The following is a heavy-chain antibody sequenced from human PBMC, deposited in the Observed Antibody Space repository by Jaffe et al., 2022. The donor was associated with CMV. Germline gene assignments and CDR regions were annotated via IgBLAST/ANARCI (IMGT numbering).Heavy chain of an antibody. CDR3: SRQKMGAFVSDY. D-gene: IGHD3-3*02. CDR2: INPNSGGT. Sequence: QVELVQSGAEVKKPGASVKVSCQASGYIFTFSDYYIHWVRQAPGQGLEWMGWINPNSGGTRFAQKFQGRITMTRDTSISTAYMELSGLRSDDTAVYYCSRQKMGAFVSDYWGQGTLVTVSS. V-gene: IGHV1-2*02. CDR1: GYIFTFSDYY. J-gene: IGHJ4*02.